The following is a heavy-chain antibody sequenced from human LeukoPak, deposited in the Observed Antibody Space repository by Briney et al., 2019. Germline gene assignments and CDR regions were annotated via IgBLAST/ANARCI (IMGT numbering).Heavy chain of an antibody. CDR2: IYYSGST. Sequence: PSETLSLTCTVSGGSISSSSYYWGWIRQPPGKGLEWIGSIYYSGSTYYNPSLRSRVTISVDTSKNQLSLKLSSVTAADTAVYYCARDGVIVVVPAARFDPWGQGTLVTVSS. D-gene: IGHD2-2*01. V-gene: IGHV4-39*07. CDR3: ARDGVIVVVPAARFDP. CDR1: GGSISSSSYY. J-gene: IGHJ5*02.